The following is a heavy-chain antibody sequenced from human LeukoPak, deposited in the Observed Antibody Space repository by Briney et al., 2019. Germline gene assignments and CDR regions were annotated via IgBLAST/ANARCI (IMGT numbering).Heavy chain of an antibody. CDR3: ASLEDSSGYYPLDY. CDR2: ISSSSSTI. Sequence: GGSLRLSCAASGFTFSSYSMNWVRQAPGKGLEWVSYISSSSSTIYYADSVKGRFTISRDNAKSSLYLQMNSLRAGDTAVYYCASLEDSSGYYPLDYWGQGTLVTVSS. D-gene: IGHD3-22*01. CDR1: GFTFSSYS. J-gene: IGHJ4*02. V-gene: IGHV3-48*04.